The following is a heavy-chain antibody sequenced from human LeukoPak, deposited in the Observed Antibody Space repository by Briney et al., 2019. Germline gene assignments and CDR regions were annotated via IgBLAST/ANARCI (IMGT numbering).Heavy chain of an antibody. CDR3: ARGVYIAAAQYGY. CDR2: IYYSGTT. J-gene: IGHJ4*02. V-gene: IGHV4-59*01. D-gene: IGHD6-13*01. Sequence: SETLSLTCTVSGGSISSYYWSWIRQPPGKGLEWIGYIYYSGTTNYNPSLKSRVTISVDTSKNQFSLELSSVTAADTAVYYCARGVYIAAAQYGYWGQGTLVTFPS. CDR1: GGSISSYY.